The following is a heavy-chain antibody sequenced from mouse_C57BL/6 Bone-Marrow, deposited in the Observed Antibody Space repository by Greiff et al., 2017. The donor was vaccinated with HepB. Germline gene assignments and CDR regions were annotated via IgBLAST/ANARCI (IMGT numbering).Heavy chain of an antibody. J-gene: IGHJ3*01. V-gene: IGHV5-4*01. D-gene: IGHD2-5*01. CDR2: ISDGGSYT. Sequence: EVKVVESGGGLVKPGGSLKLSCAASGFTFSSYAMSWVRQTPEKRLEWVATISDGGSYTYYPDNVKGRFTISRDNAKNNLYLQMSHLKSEDTAMYYCARDRIYSNYSWFAYWGQGTLVTVSA. CDR3: ARDRIYSNYSWFAY. CDR1: GFTFSSYA.